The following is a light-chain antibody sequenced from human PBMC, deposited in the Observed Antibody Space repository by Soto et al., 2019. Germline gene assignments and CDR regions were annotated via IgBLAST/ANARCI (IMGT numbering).Light chain of an antibody. J-gene: IGKJ3*01. CDR1: ESVHRN. CDR3: QHYSTWPPT. V-gene: IGKV3-15*01. Sequence: EMVMTQSPATLYVSPGERATLSCRASESVHRNLAWYQQKPGQGPSLLIYYASTRATGVPDRLTGSGSGTEFSLTISSLQSDDFGVYHCQHYSTWPPTFGPGTKVEIK. CDR2: YAS.